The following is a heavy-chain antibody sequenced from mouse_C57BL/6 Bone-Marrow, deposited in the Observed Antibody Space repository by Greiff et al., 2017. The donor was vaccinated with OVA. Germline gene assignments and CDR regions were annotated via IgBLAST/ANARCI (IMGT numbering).Heavy chain of an antibody. J-gene: IGHJ4*01. D-gene: IGHD2-10*01. CDR3: ARDTLLMDYYAMDY. CDR2: SRNKANDYTT. V-gene: IGHV7-1*01. CDR1: GFTFSDFY. Sequence: EVQGVESGGGLVQSGRSLRLSCATSGFTFSDFYMEWVRQAPGKGLEWIAASRNKANDYTTEYSASVKGRFIVSRDTSQSILYLQMNALRAEDTAIYYCARDTLLMDYYAMDYWGQGTSVTVSS.